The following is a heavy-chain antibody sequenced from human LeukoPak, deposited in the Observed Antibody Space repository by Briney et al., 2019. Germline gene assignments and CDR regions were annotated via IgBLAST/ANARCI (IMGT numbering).Heavy chain of an antibody. J-gene: IGHJ5*02. CDR1: GGSISSGGYY. CDR2: ICYSGST. CDR3: ARARGITIFGVVIPGGTSKYNWFDP. D-gene: IGHD3-3*01. Sequence: PSETLSLTCTVSGGSISSGGYYWSWIRQHPGKGLEWIGYICYSGSTYYNPSLKSRVTISVGTSKNQFSLKLSSVTAADTAVYYCARARGITIFGVVIPGGTSKYNWFDPWGQGTLVTVSS. V-gene: IGHV4-31*03.